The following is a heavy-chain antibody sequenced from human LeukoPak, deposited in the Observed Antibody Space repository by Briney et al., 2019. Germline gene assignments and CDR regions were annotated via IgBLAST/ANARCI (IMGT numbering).Heavy chain of an antibody. V-gene: IGHV4-30-4*08. J-gene: IGHJ6*03. CDR3: ARTPWGNRGIYYMDV. D-gene: IGHD3-16*01. CDR1: GGSISSGDYY. Sequence: SETLSLTCTVSGGSISSGDYYWSWIRQPPGKGLDCIGYIYYSGSTYYNPSLKSRVTISVDKSTNQFSMKLSSVTAEDTAVYYCARTPWGNRGIYYMDVWGKGTTVTVSS. CDR2: IYYSGST.